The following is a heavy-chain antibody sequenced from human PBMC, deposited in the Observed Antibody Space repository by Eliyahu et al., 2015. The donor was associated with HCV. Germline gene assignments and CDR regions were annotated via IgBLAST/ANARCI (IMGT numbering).Heavy chain of an antibody. CDR1: GFTFSSFG. V-gene: IGHV3-33*01. CDR2: ITSEGNNK. J-gene: IGHJ4*02. D-gene: IGHD1-26*01. Sequence: QVHLVESGGGVVQPGRSLRLSCAASGFTFSSFGMHWVRLAPGKGLESVTFITSEGNNKYYADSVRGRFTISRENSKSMLYLQMNSLRVEDTAVYYCARDGSHFDLDYWGQGTLVTVSS. CDR3: ARDGSHFDLDY.